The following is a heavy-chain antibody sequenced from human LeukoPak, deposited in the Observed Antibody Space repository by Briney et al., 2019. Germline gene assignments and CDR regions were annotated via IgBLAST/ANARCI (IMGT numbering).Heavy chain of an antibody. J-gene: IGHJ4*02. CDR3: ASKYDILTHFDY. Sequence: GGSLRLSCAASGFTFSSYGMHWVRQAPGKGLEWVAVISYDGSNKYYADSVKGRFTISRDSSKNTLYLQMNSLRAEDTAVYYCASKYDILTHFDYWGQGTLVTVSS. CDR1: GFTFSSYG. V-gene: IGHV3-30*03. CDR2: ISYDGSNK. D-gene: IGHD3-9*01.